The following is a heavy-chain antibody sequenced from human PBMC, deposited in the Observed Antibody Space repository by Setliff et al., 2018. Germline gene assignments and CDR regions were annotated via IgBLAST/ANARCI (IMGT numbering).Heavy chain of an antibody. Sequence: GGSLRLSCVASGFTFDNYWMHWVRHAPGKGLEWVSSISSTSYTIYYADSVKGRFTISRDNAKNSLYLQMNSLRAEDTAVYYCARDWEQRGYYFDYWGQGTLVTVSS. CDR2: ISSTSYTI. D-gene: IGHD1-26*01. CDR3: ARDWEQRGYYFDY. J-gene: IGHJ4*02. V-gene: IGHV3-48*01. CDR1: GFTFDNYW.